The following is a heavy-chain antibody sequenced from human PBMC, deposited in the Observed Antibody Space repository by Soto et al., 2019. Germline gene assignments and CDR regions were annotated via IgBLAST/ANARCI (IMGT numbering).Heavy chain of an antibody. V-gene: IGHV3-30*18. J-gene: IGHJ5*01. Sequence: QVQLVESGGGLVQPGTSLRLSCAASGFTFSTHGMHWVRQAPGKGLEWVAMLSHEGSEKYYVDSVKGRFTISRDTSKNTLFLQMDSLRLEDTAFHYCAKDWGETGWSNWFYSWGQGTLVTVSS. D-gene: IGHD6-19*01. CDR3: AKDWGETGWSNWFYS. CDR1: GFTFSTHG. CDR2: LSHEGSEK.